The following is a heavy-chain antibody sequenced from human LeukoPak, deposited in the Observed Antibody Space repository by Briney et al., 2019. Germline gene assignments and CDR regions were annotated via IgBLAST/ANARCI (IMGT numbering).Heavy chain of an antibody. CDR3: ARVSPDTAMDHFDY. CDR1: GGSISSYY. Sequence: PSETLSLTCTVSGGSISSYYWSWIRQPPGKGLEWIGYIYYSGSTNYNPSLKSRVTISVDTSKNQFSLKLSSVTAADTAVYYCARVSPDTAMDHFDYWGQGTLVTVSS. CDR2: IYYSGST. V-gene: IGHV4-59*01. J-gene: IGHJ4*02. D-gene: IGHD5-18*01.